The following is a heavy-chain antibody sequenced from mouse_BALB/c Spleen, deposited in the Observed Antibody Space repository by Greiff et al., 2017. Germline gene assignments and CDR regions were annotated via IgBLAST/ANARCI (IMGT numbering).Heavy chain of an antibody. Sequence: QVQLKQSGAELARPGASVKLSCKASGYTFTSYWMLWVKQRPGQGLEWIGAIYPGDGDTRYTQKFKGKATLTADKSSRTAYMQLSSLAYEDSAVYYCARDLEDDAWCAYWGQGTLVTVSA. CDR2: IYPGDGDT. CDR1: GYTFTSYW. V-gene: IGHV1-87*01. CDR3: ARDLEDDAWCAY. D-gene: IGHD2-12*01. J-gene: IGHJ3*01.